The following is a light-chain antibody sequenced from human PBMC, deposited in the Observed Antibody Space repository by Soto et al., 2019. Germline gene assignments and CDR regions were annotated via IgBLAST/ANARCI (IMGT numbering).Light chain of an antibody. J-gene: IGKJ2*01. CDR1: RGVNRNY. V-gene: IGKV3-20*01. CDR3: QHYGTSPPYT. Sequence: EIVLTQSPGTLSLSPGERATLSCRASRGVNRNYWAWYRQKPGQAPRLLIYDASSRATGTPDRFSGSGSGTDFTLTISRLEPEDFAVYYCQHYGTSPPYTFGQGTKLEIK. CDR2: DAS.